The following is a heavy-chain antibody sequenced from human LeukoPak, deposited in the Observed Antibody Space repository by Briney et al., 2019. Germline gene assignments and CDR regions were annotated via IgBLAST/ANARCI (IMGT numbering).Heavy chain of an antibody. J-gene: IGHJ4*02. CDR1: GYTFTSYG. V-gene: IGHV1-18*01. D-gene: IGHD5-18*01. CDR2: ISAYNGNT. Sequence: ASVKVSCKASGYTFTSYGISWVRQAPGQGLEWMGWISAYNGNTNYSQKFQGRVTITRDTSVSTAYMELSSLRSEDTAVYYCARDVGDTAMADDYWGQGTLVTVSS. CDR3: ARDVGDTAMADDY.